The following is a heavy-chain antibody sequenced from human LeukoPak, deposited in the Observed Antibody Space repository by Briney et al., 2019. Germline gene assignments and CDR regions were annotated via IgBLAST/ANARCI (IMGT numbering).Heavy chain of an antibody. CDR3: ARDSAGNDY. Sequence: PGGSLRLSCAASGFTFSTYWMSWVRQAPGKGLEWVANIKQDGSEKYYVDSVKGRFTISRDNAKNSLYTQMNSLRAEDTAMYYCARDSAGNDYWGQGTLVTVSS. J-gene: IGHJ4*02. V-gene: IGHV3-7*01. CDR2: IKQDGSEK. CDR1: GFTFSTYW. D-gene: IGHD6-13*01.